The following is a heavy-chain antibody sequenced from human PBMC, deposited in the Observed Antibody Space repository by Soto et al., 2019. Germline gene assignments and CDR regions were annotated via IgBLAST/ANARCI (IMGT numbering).Heavy chain of an antibody. CDR2: ISGSGGST. J-gene: IGHJ6*02. CDR3: AKDRITMIVVVIVGMDV. D-gene: IGHD3-22*01. Sequence: LRLSCAASGFTFSSYAMSWVRQAPGKGLEWVSAISGSGGSTYYADSVKGRFTISRDNSKNTLYLQMNSLRAEDTAVYYCAKDRITMIVVVIVGMDVWGQGTTVTACS. CDR1: GFTFSSYA. V-gene: IGHV3-23*01.